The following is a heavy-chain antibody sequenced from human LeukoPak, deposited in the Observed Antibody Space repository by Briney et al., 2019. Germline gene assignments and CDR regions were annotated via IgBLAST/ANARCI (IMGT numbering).Heavy chain of an antibody. CDR3: ARLIVATKKYYFDY. CDR2: TYYRSKWYN. J-gene: IGHJ4*02. V-gene: IGHV6-1*01. CDR1: GDSVSSNSAA. D-gene: IGHD5-12*01. Sequence: SQTLSLTCATSGDSVSSNSAAWNWIRQSPSRGLEWLGRTYYRSKWYNDYAVSGKSRITINPDTSKNQFSLQLNSVTPEDTAVYYCARLIVATKKYYFDYWGQGTLVTVSS.